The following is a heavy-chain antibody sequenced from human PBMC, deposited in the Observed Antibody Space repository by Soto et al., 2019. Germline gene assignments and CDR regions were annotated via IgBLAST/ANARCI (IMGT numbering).Heavy chain of an antibody. J-gene: IGHJ4*02. CDR1: GYTFTSYA. V-gene: IGHV1-3*01. D-gene: IGHD3-16*02. CDR2: INAGNGNT. CDR3: AREYYDYVWGSYRYGSWYFDY. Sequence: ASVKVSCKASGYTFTSYAMHWVRQAPGQRLEWMGWINAGNGNTKYSQKFQGRVTITRDTSASTAYMELSSLRFEDTAVYYCAREYYDYVWGSYRYGSWYFDYWGQGTLVTVSS.